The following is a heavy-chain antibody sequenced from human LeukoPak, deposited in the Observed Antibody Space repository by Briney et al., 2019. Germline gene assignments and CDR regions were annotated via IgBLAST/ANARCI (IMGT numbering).Heavy chain of an antibody. CDR3: ARGSDDFWSGYSPSY. D-gene: IGHD3-3*01. Sequence: PGASVKVSCKASGYTFTGYYMHWVRQAPGQGLEWMGWINPNSGGTNYAQKFQGSVTMTRDTSISTAYMELSRLRSDDTAVYYCARGSDDFWSGYSPSYWGQGTLVTVSS. V-gene: IGHV1-2*02. J-gene: IGHJ4*02. CDR2: INPNSGGT. CDR1: GYTFTGYY.